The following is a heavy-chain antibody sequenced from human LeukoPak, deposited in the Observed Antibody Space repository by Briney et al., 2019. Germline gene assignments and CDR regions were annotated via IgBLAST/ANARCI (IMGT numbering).Heavy chain of an antibody. CDR3: ATGAYYYGSGSRLDY. D-gene: IGHD3-10*01. V-gene: IGHV3-23*01. J-gene: IGHJ4*02. Sequence: GGSLRLSCAASGFTFSSYAMSWVRQAPGKGLEWVSAISGSGGSTYYADSVKGRFTISRDNSKNTLYLQMNSLRAEDTAVYYCATGAYYYGSGSRLDYWGQGTLVTVSS. CDR1: GFTFSSYA. CDR2: ISGSGGST.